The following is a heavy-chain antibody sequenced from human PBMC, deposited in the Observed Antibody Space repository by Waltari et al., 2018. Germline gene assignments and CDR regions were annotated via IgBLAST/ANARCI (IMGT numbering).Heavy chain of an antibody. V-gene: IGHV1-24*01. Sequence: QVQLVQSGAEVKKPGASVKVSCKVSGYTLPKLSIHWVRQAPEKGLEWMGSFDPEDGETIYAQKFQGRVTMTEDTSTDTAYMEVSSLRSEDTAVYYCATEAQWLFSFSTGAFDIWGQGTMVTVSS. J-gene: IGHJ3*02. D-gene: IGHD6-19*01. CDR1: GYTLPKLS. CDR2: FDPEDGET. CDR3: ATEAQWLFSFSTGAFDI.